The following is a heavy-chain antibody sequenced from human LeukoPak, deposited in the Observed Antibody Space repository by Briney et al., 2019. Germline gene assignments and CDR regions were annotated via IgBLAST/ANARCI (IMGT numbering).Heavy chain of an antibody. CDR1: GFTFSRYA. Sequence: GGSLRLSCAASGFTFSRYAMSWVRQAPGKGLEWVSTISGSGGTTNYADSVKGRFTFSRDNSKNTLYLQMNSLRAEDTAVYYCAKDLPDYGDYIEGYWGQGTLVTVSS. J-gene: IGHJ4*02. CDR3: AKDLPDYGDYIEGY. CDR2: ISGSGGTT. D-gene: IGHD4-17*01. V-gene: IGHV3-23*01.